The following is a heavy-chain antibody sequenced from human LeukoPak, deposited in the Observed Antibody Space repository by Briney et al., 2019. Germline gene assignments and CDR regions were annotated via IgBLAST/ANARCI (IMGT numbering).Heavy chain of an antibody. J-gene: IGHJ6*02. D-gene: IGHD1-26*01. Sequence: GGSLRLSCAVSGFTFSSYAMHWVRQAPGKGLEWVGVISYDGTNEYYADSVKGRFTISRDNSKNTLYLQMNSLRAEDTAVYYCARASGADYYYGMDVWGQGTTVTVSS. CDR3: ARASGADYYYGMDV. CDR2: ISYDGTNE. CDR1: GFTFSSYA. V-gene: IGHV3-30-3*01.